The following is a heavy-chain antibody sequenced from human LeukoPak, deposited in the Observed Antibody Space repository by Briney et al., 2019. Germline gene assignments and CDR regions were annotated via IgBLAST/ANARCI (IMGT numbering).Heavy chain of an antibody. CDR1: GFRFNSYW. CDR3: ARGDIY. D-gene: IGHD2-15*01. V-gene: IGHV3-7*01. Sequence: GGSLRLSCAASGFRFNSYWVEWVRHAPGKGRECVANVKQGGNEIYYVDSVRGGFNISRDKAKNSLYLHIKSMRAEDTPEYYCARGDIYWGQGTMVTVSS. CDR2: VKQGGNEI. J-gene: IGHJ4*02.